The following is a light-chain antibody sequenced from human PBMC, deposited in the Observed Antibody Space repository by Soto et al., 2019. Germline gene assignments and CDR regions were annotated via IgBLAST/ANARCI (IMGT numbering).Light chain of an antibody. J-gene: IGKJ1*01. V-gene: IGKV3-20*01. CDR2: GAS. Sequence: EIVLTQSPGTLSLSPGERATLSCRASQSVSSSYLAWYQQKPGQAPRLLIYGASSRATGIPDRFSGSGSGTDFTLTIIRLEPEDFAVYYCQQYGSSRTFGQGTMVEIK. CDR1: QSVSSSY. CDR3: QQYGSSRT.